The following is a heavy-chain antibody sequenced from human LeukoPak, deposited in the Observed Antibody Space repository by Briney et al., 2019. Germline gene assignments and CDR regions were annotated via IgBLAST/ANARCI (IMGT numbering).Heavy chain of an antibody. CDR3: ARSFSSGWYDHYYYYMDV. CDR2: IYTSGST. Sequence: SETLSLTCTVSGGSISSYYWSWIRQPAGKGLEWIGRIYTSGSTNYSPSLKSRVTMSVDTSKNQFSLKLSSVTAADTAVYYCARSFSSGWYDHYYYYMDVWGKGTTVTVSS. D-gene: IGHD6-19*01. J-gene: IGHJ6*03. V-gene: IGHV4-4*07. CDR1: GGSISSYY.